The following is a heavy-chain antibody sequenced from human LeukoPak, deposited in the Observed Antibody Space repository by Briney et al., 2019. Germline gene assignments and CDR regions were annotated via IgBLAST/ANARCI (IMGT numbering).Heavy chain of an antibody. CDR2: VRTKANSYAT. V-gene: IGHV3-73*01. J-gene: IGHJ6*02. CDR3: TRRPDDCMDV. Sequence: GGSLRLSCAASGYTFSSSAMDWVHQASGKGLEWVGRVRTKANSYATAYAASVKGRFTISRDDSKNTAYLQMNSLKTEDTAVYDFTRRPDDCMDVWGQGTTVTVSS. D-gene: IGHD2-21*02. CDR1: GYTFSSSA.